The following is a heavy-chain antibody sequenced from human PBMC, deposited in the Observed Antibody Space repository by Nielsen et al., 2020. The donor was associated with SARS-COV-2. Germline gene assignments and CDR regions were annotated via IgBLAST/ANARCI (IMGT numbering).Heavy chain of an antibody. Sequence: WIRQPPGKGLEWVSSISSSSSYIYYADSVKGRFTISRDNAKNSLYLQMNSLRAEDTAVYYCARGQEGKDFWSGAYFDYWGQGTLVTVSS. D-gene: IGHD3-3*01. CDR3: ARGQEGKDFWSGAYFDY. J-gene: IGHJ4*02. CDR2: ISSSSSYI. V-gene: IGHV3-21*01.